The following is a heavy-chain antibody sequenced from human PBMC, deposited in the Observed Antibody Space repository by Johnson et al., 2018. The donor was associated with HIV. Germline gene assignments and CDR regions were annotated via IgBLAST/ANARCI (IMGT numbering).Heavy chain of an antibody. D-gene: IGHD2-15*01. CDR1: GFTFSNAW. CDR2: IKQDGSEK. CDR3: ARLRSGNRAFDI. Sequence: VQLVESGGGLIKPGGSLRLSCAASGFTFSNAWMSWVRQAPGKGLEWVANIKQDGSEKYYVDSVKGRFSISRDNAKNSLHLQMNSLRAEDTAVYYCARLRSGNRAFDIWGQGTMVTVSS. J-gene: IGHJ3*02. V-gene: IGHV3-7*03.